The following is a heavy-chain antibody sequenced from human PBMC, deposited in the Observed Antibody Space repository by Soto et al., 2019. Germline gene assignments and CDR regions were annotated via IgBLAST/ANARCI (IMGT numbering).Heavy chain of an antibody. CDR2: IIPIFGTM. CDR3: AGGVYGDNFGIDY. J-gene: IGHJ4*02. Sequence: QVQLVQSGAEVKKPGSSVKVSCKTSGGTFNNSAISWVRQAPGQGLEWMGGIIPIFGTMNSAQKFQGRVTITADESTSTAYMELTSLRSEDTALYYCAGGVYGDNFGIDYWGQGTLVTVSS. V-gene: IGHV1-69*01. CDR1: GGTFNNSA. D-gene: IGHD4-17*01.